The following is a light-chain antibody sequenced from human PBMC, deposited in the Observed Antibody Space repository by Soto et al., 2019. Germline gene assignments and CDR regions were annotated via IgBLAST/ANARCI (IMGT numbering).Light chain of an antibody. CDR3: QQYGGSPPVT. CDR2: GAY. Sequence: EIVLTQSPGTLSLSPGDGATLSCRASRSVSSTYLAWYQQRPGQAPRLLIYGAYTRASGIPDRFSGTGSGTDFSLTISRLEPEDFAVYFCQQYGGSPPVTFGQGTRLEIK. CDR1: RSVSSTY. V-gene: IGKV3-20*01. J-gene: IGKJ5*01.